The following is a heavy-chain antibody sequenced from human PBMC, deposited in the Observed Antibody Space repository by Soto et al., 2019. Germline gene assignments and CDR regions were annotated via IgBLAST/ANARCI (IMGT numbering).Heavy chain of an antibody. CDR3: ARIKSGYSYGSIIDF. D-gene: IGHD5-18*01. CDR1: VGSINNFH. CDR2: VFYSGRT. J-gene: IGHJ4*02. V-gene: IGHV4-59*01. Sequence: SETLSLHSSVSVGSINNFHWTWILQPPGKGLEWIGFVFYSGRTTYNPSLQSRVTISVDTSHNHFSLQVRSVTAADTATYYCARIKSGYSYGSIIDFWGQGKLVTVSS.